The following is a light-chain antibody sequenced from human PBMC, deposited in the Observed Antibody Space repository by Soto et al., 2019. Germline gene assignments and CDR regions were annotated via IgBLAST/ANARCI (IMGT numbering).Light chain of an antibody. CDR3: QQRKNYPIT. J-gene: IGKJ5*01. V-gene: IGKV1-9*01. CDR1: QDITRY. CDR2: TAS. Sequence: DIQLTQSPSFLSASVGDRVTITCRASQDITRYLAWYQQKPGKAPKLLIHTASTLQTGVPSRFSGSGSGTEFTLTISSLQPEDFATYYCQQRKNYPITFGQGTRLEIK.